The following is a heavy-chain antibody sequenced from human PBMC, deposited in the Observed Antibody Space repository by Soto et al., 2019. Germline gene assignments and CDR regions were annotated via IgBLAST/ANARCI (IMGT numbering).Heavy chain of an antibody. Sequence: SETLSLTCTVSGGSISSSSYYWGWIRQPPGKGLEWIGSIYYSGSTYYNPSLKSRVTISVDTSKNQFSLKLSSVTAADTAVYYCARHSLQSIVEWLTTYYYYYMDVWGKGTTVTVSS. CDR1: GGSISSSSYY. CDR3: ARHSLQSIVEWLTTYYYYYMDV. D-gene: IGHD3-3*01. V-gene: IGHV4-39*01. CDR2: IYYSGST. J-gene: IGHJ6*03.